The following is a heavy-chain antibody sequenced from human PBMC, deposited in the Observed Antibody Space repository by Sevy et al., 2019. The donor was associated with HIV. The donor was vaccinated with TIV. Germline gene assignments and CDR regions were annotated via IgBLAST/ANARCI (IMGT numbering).Heavy chain of an antibody. V-gene: IGHV3-21*01. J-gene: IGHJ3*02. Sequence: GGSLRLSCAASGFTFSSYSMNWVRQAPGKGLEWVSSISSSSSYIYYADSVKGRFTISRDNAKNSLYLQMNSLRAEDTAVYYCARDKESYYYDSSGYYPGSHAFDIWGQGTMVTVSS. D-gene: IGHD3-22*01. CDR3: ARDKESYYYDSSGYYPGSHAFDI. CDR2: ISSSSSYI. CDR1: GFTFSSYS.